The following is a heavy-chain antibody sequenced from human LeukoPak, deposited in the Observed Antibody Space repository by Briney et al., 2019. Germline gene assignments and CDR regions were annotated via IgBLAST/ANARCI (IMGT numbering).Heavy chain of an antibody. J-gene: IGHJ6*03. CDR2: IYTSGST. V-gene: IGHV4-61*02. CDR1: GGSISSGSYY. CDR3: ARVGYYDSSGYRGYYYYYYMDV. Sequence: SQTLSLTCTVSGGSISSGSYYWSWIRQPAGKGLEWIGRIYTSGSTNYNPSLKSRVTISVDTSKNQFSLKLSSVTAADTAVYYCARVGYYDSSGYRGYYYYYYMDVCGKGTTVTVSS. D-gene: IGHD3-22*01.